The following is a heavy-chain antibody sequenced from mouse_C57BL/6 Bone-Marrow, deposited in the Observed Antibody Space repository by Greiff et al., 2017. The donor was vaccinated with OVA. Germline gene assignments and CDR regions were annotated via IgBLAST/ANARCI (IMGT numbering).Heavy chain of an antibody. D-gene: IGHD2-2*01. Sequence: QVHVKQSGAELARPGASVKLSCKASGYTFTSYGISWVKQRTGQGLEWIGEVYPRSGNTYYNEKFKGKATLTADKSSSTAYMELRSLTSEDSAVYFCARWRLRQEDYFDYWGQGTTLTVSS. CDR1: GYTFTSYG. J-gene: IGHJ2*01. CDR3: ARWRLRQEDYFDY. CDR2: VYPRSGNT. V-gene: IGHV1-81*01.